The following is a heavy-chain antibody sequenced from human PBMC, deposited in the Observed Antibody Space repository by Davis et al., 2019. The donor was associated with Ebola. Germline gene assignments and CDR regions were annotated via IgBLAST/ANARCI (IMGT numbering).Heavy chain of an antibody. Sequence: ASVKVSCKASGYTFTSYAMHWVRQAPGQRLEWMGWINAGNGNTKYSQKFQGRVTITRDTSASTAYMELSSLRSEDTAVYYCARLEQQLSRKGGYYYYGMDVWGQGTTVTVSS. CDR1: GYTFTSYA. CDR3: ARLEQQLSRKGGYYYYGMDV. J-gene: IGHJ6*02. V-gene: IGHV1-3*01. CDR2: INAGNGNT. D-gene: IGHD6-13*01.